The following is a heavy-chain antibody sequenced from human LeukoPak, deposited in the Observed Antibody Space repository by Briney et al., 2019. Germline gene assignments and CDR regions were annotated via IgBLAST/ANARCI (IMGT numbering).Heavy chain of an antibody. Sequence: GGSLRLSCAASGFNFTSYWMQWVPQARGKGVVWVSHINSDGSITSYAHSVNGRFTISRDNAKNTLYLQMNSLREEDTAVYYCARDAVDTANAVWGQGNPVTVSS. D-gene: IGHD5-18*01. CDR2: INSDGSIT. CDR1: GFNFTSYW. CDR3: ARDAVDTANAV. V-gene: IGHV3-74*01. J-gene: IGHJ6*02.